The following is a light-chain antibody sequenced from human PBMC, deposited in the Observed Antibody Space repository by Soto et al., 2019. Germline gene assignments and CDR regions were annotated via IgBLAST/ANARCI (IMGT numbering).Light chain of an antibody. V-gene: IGKV4-1*01. CDR3: EEYYSPPPLT. Sequence: DIVLTQSPDSLAVSLGERATINCKSSQTILYNSNNKNSLAWYQLKPGQPPKLFIYWASIRESGVPDRFSGSGSETDFTLTISSLQAEDVAVYYCEEYYSPPPLTFGGGTKVEIK. J-gene: IGKJ4*01. CDR1: QTILYNSNNKNS. CDR2: WAS.